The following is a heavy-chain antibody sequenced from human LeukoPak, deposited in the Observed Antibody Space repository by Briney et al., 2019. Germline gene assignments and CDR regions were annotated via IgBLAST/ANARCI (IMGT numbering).Heavy chain of an antibody. D-gene: IGHD6-19*01. CDR3: ARADGIAVAGLDAFDI. CDR1: GGSISSSNW. Sequence: SETLSLTCAVSGGSISSSNWWSWVRQPPGKGLEWIGEIYHSGSTNYNPSLKSRVTISVDKSKNQFSLKLSSVTAADTAVYYCARADGIAVAGLDAFDIWGQGTMVTVSS. CDR2: IYHSGST. J-gene: IGHJ3*02. V-gene: IGHV4-4*02.